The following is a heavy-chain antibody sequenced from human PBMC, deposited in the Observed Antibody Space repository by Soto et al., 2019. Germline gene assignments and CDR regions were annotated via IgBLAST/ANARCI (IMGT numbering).Heavy chain of an antibody. V-gene: IGHV3-9*01. CDR3: AKARSGYYYFDY. CDR1: GFTFDDYA. J-gene: IGHJ4*02. CDR2: ISWNSGSI. D-gene: IGHD3-3*01. Sequence: GGSLRLSCAASGFTFDDYAMHWVRQAPGKGLEWVSGISWNSGSIGYADSVKGRFTISRDNAKNSLYLQMNSLRAEDTALYYCAKARSGYYYFDYWGQGTLVTVSS.